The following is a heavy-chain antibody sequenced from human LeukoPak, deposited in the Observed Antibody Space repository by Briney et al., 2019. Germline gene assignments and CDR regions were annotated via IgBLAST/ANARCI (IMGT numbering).Heavy chain of an antibody. J-gene: IGHJ3*02. D-gene: IGHD3-3*01. CDR3: ARIRRFLEWHDAFDI. Sequence: PSETLSLTCTVSGGSISSYYWSWIRQPPGKGLEWIGYIYYTGNTNYNPSLKSRVTISVDTSKNQFSLKLSSVTAADTAVYYCARIRRFLEWHDAFDIWGQGTMVTVSS. CDR1: GGSISSYY. V-gene: IGHV4-59*08. CDR2: IYYTGNT.